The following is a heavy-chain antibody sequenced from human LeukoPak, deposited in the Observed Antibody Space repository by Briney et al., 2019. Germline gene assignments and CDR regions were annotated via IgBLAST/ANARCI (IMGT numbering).Heavy chain of an antibody. CDR1: DYSITTGYF. J-gene: IGHJ4*02. D-gene: IGHD5-24*01. Sequence: SETLSLTCIVSDYSITTGYFWGWIRQPPGKGLEWVGSIYYSGSSFDNPALKSRVTISVDTSKNQFSLKLSSVTAADTAVYYCARHRSGWLQSSFDYWGQGTLVTVSS. V-gene: IGHV4-38-2*02. CDR2: IYYSGSS. CDR3: ARHRSGWLQSSFDY.